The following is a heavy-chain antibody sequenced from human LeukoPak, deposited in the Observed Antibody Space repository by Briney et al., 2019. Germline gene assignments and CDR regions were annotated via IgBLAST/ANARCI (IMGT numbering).Heavy chain of an antibody. CDR1: GFTFSSYA. D-gene: IGHD1-26*01. CDR3: AKVGATQDF. CDR2: VSGSGGST. J-gene: IGHJ4*02. Sequence: PGGSLRLSCAASGFTFSSYAMSWVRQTPEKGLQWVSAVSGSGGSTYYADSVKGRFTISRDNSQNTLYLQMNSLRAEDTAVYYCAKVGATQDFWGQGTLVTVSS. V-gene: IGHV3-23*01.